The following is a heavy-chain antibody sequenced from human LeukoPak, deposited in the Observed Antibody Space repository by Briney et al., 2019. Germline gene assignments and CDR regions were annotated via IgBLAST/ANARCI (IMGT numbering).Heavy chain of an antibody. Sequence: PSETLSLTCTVSGGSINNYYWSWIRQPAGKGLEWIGRIYTRGSSNYNPSLKSRVTMSVDTSKNQFSLKLSSVTAADTAVYYCARGRYCSADICSGGDAFDIWGQGTMVSVSS. J-gene: IGHJ3*02. D-gene: IGHD2-15*01. CDR1: GGSINNYY. CDR3: ARGRYCSADICSGGDAFDI. V-gene: IGHV4-4*07. CDR2: IYTRGSS.